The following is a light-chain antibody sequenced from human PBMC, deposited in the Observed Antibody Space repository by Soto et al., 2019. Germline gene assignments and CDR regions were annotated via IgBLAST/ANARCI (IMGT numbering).Light chain of an antibody. V-gene: IGKV1-39*01. CDR2: AAS. Sequence: DIQMTQSPSTLSGSVGDRVTITCRASQTISSWLAWYQQKPGKAPKLLMYAASSLQSGVPSRFSGSGSGTDFTLTISSLQPEEFATYYCQQSYSTLWTFGQGTKVDIK. J-gene: IGKJ1*01. CDR3: QQSYSTLWT. CDR1: QTISSW.